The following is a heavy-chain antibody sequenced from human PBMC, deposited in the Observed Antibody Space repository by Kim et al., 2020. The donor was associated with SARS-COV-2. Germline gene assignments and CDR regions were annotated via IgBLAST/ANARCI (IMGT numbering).Heavy chain of an antibody. D-gene: IGHD3-10*01. Sequence: ASVKVSCKASGYTFTSYYMHWVRQAPGQGLEWMGIINPSGGSTSYAQKFQGRVTMTRDTSTSTGYMELSSLRSEDTAVYYCARERSSQYYYGSGRDQYYYYGMDVWGQGTTVTVSS. CDR1: GYTFTSYY. CDR3: ARERSSQYYYGSGRDQYYYYGMDV. J-gene: IGHJ6*02. V-gene: IGHV1-46*01. CDR2: INPSGGST.